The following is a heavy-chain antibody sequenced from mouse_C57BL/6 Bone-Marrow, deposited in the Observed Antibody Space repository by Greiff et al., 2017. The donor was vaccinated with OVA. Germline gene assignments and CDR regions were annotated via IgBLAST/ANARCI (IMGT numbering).Heavy chain of an antibody. CDR2: ISDGGSYT. Sequence: EVKVVESGGDLVKPGGSLKLSCAASGFTFSSYAMSWVRQTPEKRLEWVATISDGGSYTYYPDNVKGRFTISRDNAKNNLYLQMSHLKSEDTAMYYCARGGAITRRFFAYWGQGTLVTVSA. J-gene: IGHJ3*01. CDR1: GFTFSSYA. CDR3: ARGGAITRRFFAY. V-gene: IGHV5-4*03.